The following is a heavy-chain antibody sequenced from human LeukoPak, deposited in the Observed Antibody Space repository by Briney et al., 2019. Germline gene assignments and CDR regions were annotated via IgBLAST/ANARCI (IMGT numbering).Heavy chain of an antibody. D-gene: IGHD6-13*01. CDR2: ISSSSSTK. J-gene: IGHJ4*02. Sequence: GGSLRLSCAASGFTFSSYSMNWVRQAPGKGLEWVSDISSSSSTKYYADSVKGRFTISRDNAKNSLYLQMNSLRAEDTAVYYCATPYSSSWYPFDYWGQGTLVTVSS. CDR3: ATPYSSSWYPFDY. V-gene: IGHV3-48*04. CDR1: GFTFSSYS.